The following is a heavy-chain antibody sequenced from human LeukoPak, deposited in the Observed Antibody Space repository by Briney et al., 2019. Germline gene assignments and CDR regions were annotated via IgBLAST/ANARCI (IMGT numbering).Heavy chain of an antibody. D-gene: IGHD3-16*02. Sequence: SETLSLTCAVYGGSFSGYYWSWIRQPPGKGLEWIGEINHSGSTNYNPSLKSRVTISVDTSKNQFSLKLSSVTAADTAVYYCARAVTYDYVWGSYRRYYFDYWGQGTLVTVSS. CDR2: INHSGST. J-gene: IGHJ4*02. V-gene: IGHV4-34*01. CDR3: ARAVTYDYVWGSYRRYYFDY. CDR1: GGSFSGYY.